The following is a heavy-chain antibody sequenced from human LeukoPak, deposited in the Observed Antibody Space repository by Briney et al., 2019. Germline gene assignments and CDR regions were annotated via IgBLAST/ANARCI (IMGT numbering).Heavy chain of an antibody. D-gene: IGHD4-17*01. CDR3: ARDGSFPYSFTVTTGGGNYNWFDP. CDR2: IIPIFGTA. V-gene: IGHV1-69*13. CDR1: GYTFSSYA. J-gene: IGHJ5*02. Sequence: EASVKVSCKASGYTFSSYAISWVRQAPGQGLEWMGGIIPIFGTANYAQKFQGRVTITADESTSTAYMELSSLRSEDTAVYYCARDGSFPYSFTVTTGGGNYNWFDPWGQGTLVTVSS.